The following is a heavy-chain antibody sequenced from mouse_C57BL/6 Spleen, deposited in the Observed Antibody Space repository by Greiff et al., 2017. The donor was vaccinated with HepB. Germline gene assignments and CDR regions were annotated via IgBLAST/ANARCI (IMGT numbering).Heavy chain of an antibody. CDR1: GYTFTNYW. D-gene: IGHD2-5*01. CDR2: IYPGGGYT. Sequence: VLLVESGAELVRPGTSVKMSCKASGYTFTNYWIGWAKQRPGHGLEWIGDIYPGGGYTNYNEKFKGKATLTADKSSSTAYMQFSSLTSADSAIYYWSHLSNYLNWYFDVWGTGTTVTVSS. CDR3: SHLSNYLNWYFDV. J-gene: IGHJ1*03. V-gene: IGHV1-63*01.